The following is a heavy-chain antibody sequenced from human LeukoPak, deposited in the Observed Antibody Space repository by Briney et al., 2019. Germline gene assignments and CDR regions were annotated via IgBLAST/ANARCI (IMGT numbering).Heavy chain of an antibody. CDR3: ARDYQVLAVAGDY. V-gene: IGHV1-18*01. D-gene: IGHD6-19*01. CDR2: ISAYNGNT. Sequence: GTSVKVSCKASGYTFTSYGISWVRQAPGQGLEWMGWISAYNGNTNYTQKLQGRVTMTTDTPTNTAYMELRSLRSDDTAVYYCARDYQVLAVAGDYWGQGTLVTVSS. J-gene: IGHJ4*02. CDR1: GYTFTSYG.